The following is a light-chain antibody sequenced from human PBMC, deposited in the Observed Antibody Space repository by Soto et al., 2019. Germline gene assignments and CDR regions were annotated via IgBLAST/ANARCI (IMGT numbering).Light chain of an antibody. CDR1: SSDVGAYNA. J-gene: IGLJ1*01. CDR3: FSYAGNYIYV. Sequence: SCTGTSSDVGAYNAVSWYQQNPGKAPKFMIYDVTKRPSGVPDRFSGSKSGNTASLTISGLQAEDEADYYCFSYAGNYIYVFGTGTKVTVL. V-gene: IGLV2-11*01. CDR2: DVT.